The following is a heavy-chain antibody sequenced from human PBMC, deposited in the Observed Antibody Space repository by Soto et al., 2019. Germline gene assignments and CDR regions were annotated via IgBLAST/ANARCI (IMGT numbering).Heavy chain of an antibody. J-gene: IGHJ4*02. CDR3: VRDQYTMSDFWSAFSRD. CDR1: GFTFSSSP. D-gene: IGHD3-3*01. CDR2: IRNDGGSM. V-gene: IGHV3-23*04. Sequence: EVQLVQSGGGLVQPGGSLRLSCAASGFTFSSSPMSWVRQIPGKGLEWISAIRNDGGSMYDADSVKGRFTISRDNSKNTSTLRMKNRRAEDTAIYYCVRDQYTMSDFWSAFSRDWGKGALVIVSA.